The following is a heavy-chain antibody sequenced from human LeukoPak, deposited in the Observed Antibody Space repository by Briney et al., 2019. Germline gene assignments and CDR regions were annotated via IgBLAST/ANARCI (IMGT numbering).Heavy chain of an antibody. CDR1: GYTFKTYS. Sequence: ASVKVSCKASGYTFKTYSFTWVRQAPGQGLEWMGRISAYNGDTNYAQKFQGRVALIADTFTSTGYMELTSLRSDDTAVYYCAFRGVIPNYFDYWGQGSLVTVPS. CDR2: ISAYNGDT. V-gene: IGHV1-18*01. CDR3: AFRGVIPNYFDY. J-gene: IGHJ4*02. D-gene: IGHD3-10*01.